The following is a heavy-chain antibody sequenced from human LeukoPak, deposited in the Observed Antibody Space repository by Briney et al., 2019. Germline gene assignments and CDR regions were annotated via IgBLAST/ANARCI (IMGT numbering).Heavy chain of an antibody. CDR2: ISNGSTTK. CDR1: GFTFSYYE. D-gene: IGHD5-18*01. V-gene: IGHV3-48*03. Sequence: GGSLRLSRAASGFTFSYYEMNWVRQAPGKGLEWVSYISNGSTTKYYADSVKGRFTISRDNAKNSLYLQMNSLRAEDTAVYYCARDHRGYDYATGLGLWGQGTRVTVSS. CDR3: ARDHRGYDYATGLGL. J-gene: IGHJ4*02.